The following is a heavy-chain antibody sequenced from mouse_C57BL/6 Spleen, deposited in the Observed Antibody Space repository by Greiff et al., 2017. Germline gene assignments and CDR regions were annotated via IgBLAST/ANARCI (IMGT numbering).Heavy chain of an antibody. CDR1: GFNIKDDY. CDR3: TTTYGNSFDY. V-gene: IGHV14-4*01. CDR2: IDPENGDT. Sequence: EVKLMESGAELVRPGASVKLSCTASGFNIKDDYMHWVKQRPEQGLEWIGWIDPENGDTEYASKFQGKATITADTSSNTAYLQLSSLTSEDTAVYYCTTTYGNSFDYWGQGTTLTVSS. D-gene: IGHD2-1*01. J-gene: IGHJ2*01.